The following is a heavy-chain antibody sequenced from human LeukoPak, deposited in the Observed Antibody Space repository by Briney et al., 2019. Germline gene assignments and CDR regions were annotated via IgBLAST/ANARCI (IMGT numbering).Heavy chain of an antibody. CDR1: GYTFTNNY. Sequence: ASVKVSCKASGYTFTNNYMHWVRQAPGQGLEWMGIINPSGDNTWYAQKFQGRVTMTRDMATSTDYMEVSRLRSDDTAVFYCARDLHGPFDNWGQGTLVTVSS. V-gene: IGHV1-46*01. D-gene: IGHD3/OR15-3a*01. CDR2: INPSGDNT. J-gene: IGHJ4*02. CDR3: ARDLHGPFDN.